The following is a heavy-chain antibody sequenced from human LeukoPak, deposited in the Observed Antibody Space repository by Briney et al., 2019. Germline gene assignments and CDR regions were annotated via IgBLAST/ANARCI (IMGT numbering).Heavy chain of an antibody. CDR2: IYYTGST. D-gene: IGHD3-16*01. Sequence: SETLSLTCTISGSSITSVSHYWGWIRQPPGKGLEWIGDIYYTGSTYYSPSLRSRVTMAVHTSENQFSLRLNSVTAVDTAVYYCARRWGNIVGVTYEYWGQGTLVTVSS. V-gene: IGHV4-39*01. J-gene: IGHJ4*02. CDR1: GSSITSVSHY. CDR3: ARRWGNIVGVTYEY.